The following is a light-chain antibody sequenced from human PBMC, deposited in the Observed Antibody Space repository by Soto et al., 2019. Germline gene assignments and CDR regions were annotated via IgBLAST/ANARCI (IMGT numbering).Light chain of an antibody. CDR2: TAS. CDR1: QRVSSH. Sequence: EPVMTQSPVTLSVSPGDTATLSCRASQRVSSHLAWYQQKPGQATTLLIYTASTSGTVIPVRFSGSGSETEFTLSIRRLRSEDFALYYCHHYNNWPWTFGQGTKV. J-gene: IGKJ1*01. V-gene: IGKV3-15*01. CDR3: HHYNNWPWT.